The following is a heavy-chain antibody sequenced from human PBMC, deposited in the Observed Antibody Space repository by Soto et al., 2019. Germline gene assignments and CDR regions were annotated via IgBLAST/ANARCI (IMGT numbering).Heavy chain of an antibody. CDR1: GFTVSSNY. J-gene: IGHJ4*02. D-gene: IGHD3-22*01. CDR3: GKSDSKGYYDRF. V-gene: IGHV3-66*01. Sequence: SLRLSCAASGFTVSSNYMSWVRQAPGKGLEWVSVIYSGGSTYYADSVKGRFTISRDNSKNTLYLQMNSLRTEDTAMYYCGKSDSKGYYDRFWGQGTLVTAPQ. CDR2: IYSGGST.